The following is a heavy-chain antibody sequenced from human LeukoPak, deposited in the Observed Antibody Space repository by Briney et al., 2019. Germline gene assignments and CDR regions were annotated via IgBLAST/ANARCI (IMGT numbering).Heavy chain of an antibody. Sequence: PSETLSLTCTVSGGSISSYYWSWIRQPPGKGLEWIGYIYYSGSTNYNPSLKSRVTISVDTSKNQFSLKLSSVTAADTAAYYCAREIRLGELSSWDYWGQGTLVTVSS. J-gene: IGHJ4*02. CDR3: AREIRLGELSSWDY. CDR2: IYYSGST. D-gene: IGHD3-16*02. V-gene: IGHV4-59*08. CDR1: GGSISSYY.